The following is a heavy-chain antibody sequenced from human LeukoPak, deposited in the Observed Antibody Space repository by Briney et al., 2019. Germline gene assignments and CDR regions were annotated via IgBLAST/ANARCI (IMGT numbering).Heavy chain of an antibody. Sequence: GGSLRLSCAASGFTFSSYAMSWVRQAPGKGLEWVSAISDSGGGTYYADSVKGRFTISRDNSKNTLYLQMNGLRAEDTAVYYCAKDPLFVPRGHFDYWGQGTLVTVSS. CDR2: ISDSGGGT. D-gene: IGHD2-21*01. J-gene: IGHJ4*02. CDR3: AKDPLFVPRGHFDY. V-gene: IGHV3-23*01. CDR1: GFTFSSYA.